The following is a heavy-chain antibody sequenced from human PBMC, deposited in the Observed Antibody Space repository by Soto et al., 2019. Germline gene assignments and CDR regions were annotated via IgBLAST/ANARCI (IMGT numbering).Heavy chain of an antibody. J-gene: IGHJ5*02. CDR3: ARDCSGGSCYPALGA. Sequence: TGGSLRLSCAASGFAVSNTYMSWVRQAPGRGLEWVSFIYSDGTTCYADSVKGRFTISRDTSKNTLSLQMNSLRAEDTAVYYCARDCSGGSCYPALGAWGQGTLVTVSS. V-gene: IGHV3-53*01. CDR1: GFAVSNTY. CDR2: IYSDGTT. D-gene: IGHD2-15*01.